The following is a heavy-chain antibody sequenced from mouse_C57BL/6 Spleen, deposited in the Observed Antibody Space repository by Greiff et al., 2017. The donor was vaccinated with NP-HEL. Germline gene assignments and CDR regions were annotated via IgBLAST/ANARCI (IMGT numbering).Heavy chain of an antibody. V-gene: IGHV5-4*03. Sequence: EVKLVESGGGLVKPGGSLKLSCAASGFTFSSYAMSWVRQTPEKRLEWVATISDGGSYTYYPDNGKGRFTISRDNAKNNLYLQMSHLKSEDTAMYYCNAGPSWFAYWGQGTLVTVSA. CDR2: ISDGGSYT. CDR1: GFTFSSYA. CDR3: NAGPSWFAY. J-gene: IGHJ3*01.